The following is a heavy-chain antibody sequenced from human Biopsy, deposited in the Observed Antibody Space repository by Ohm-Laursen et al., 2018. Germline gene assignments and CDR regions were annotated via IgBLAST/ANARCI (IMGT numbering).Heavy chain of an antibody. CDR1: GDSISSYY. CDR2: IYYSGST. D-gene: IGHD2/OR15-2a*01. CDR3: TRATNSTGWPYYYFYGMDI. J-gene: IGHJ6*02. V-gene: IGHV4-59*07. Sequence: PSDTLSLTCTVSGDSISSYYWSWIRQPPGKGLEWIGYIYYSGSTNYNPSLRSRVTISVDTSMNQISLRLQSVTAADTAIYYCTRATNSTGWPYYYFYGMDIWGQGTTATVSS.